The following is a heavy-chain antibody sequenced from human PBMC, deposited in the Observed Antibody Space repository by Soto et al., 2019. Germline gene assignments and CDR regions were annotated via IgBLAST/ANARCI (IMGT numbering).Heavy chain of an antibody. CDR2: IFHSGTT. CDR3: ARTIRVQVAAAVHWYFDL. J-gene: IGHJ2*01. V-gene: IGHV4-4*02. CDR1: GGAISNGDW. Sequence: QVQLQESGPGLVKPSGTLSLACDVSGGAISNGDWWSWVRQPPGKGLEWIGEIFHSGTTTYNPSLKGRVTISVDKSNNRFSLRLSSVTAEDTDMYFCARTIRVQVAAAVHWYFDLWGRGTLVTVSS. D-gene: IGHD6-19*01.